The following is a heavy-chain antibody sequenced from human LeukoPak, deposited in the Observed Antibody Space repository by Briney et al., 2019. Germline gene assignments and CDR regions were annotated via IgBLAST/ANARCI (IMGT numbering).Heavy chain of an antibody. D-gene: IGHD3-10*01. CDR3: ATDGGPFDN. J-gene: IGHJ4*02. V-gene: IGHV3-7*01. CDR1: GVPISGYW. Sequence: GGSLRLSCAASGVPISGYWMSWVRQAPGKGLEWVANIKQDASEIYYVGSVKGRFTISRDNAKNSVFLQMNSLRAEDTAVYYCATDGGPFDNWGQGILVTVSP. CDR2: IKQDASEI.